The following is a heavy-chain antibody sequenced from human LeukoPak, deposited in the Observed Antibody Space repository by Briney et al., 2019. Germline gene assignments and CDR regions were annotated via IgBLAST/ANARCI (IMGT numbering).Heavy chain of an antibody. Sequence: GGSLRLSCAASGFTFSSYAMNWVRQAPGKGLEWVSTISGSGGSKHYADSVEGRFTISRDNSKNTVYLQMNSLRAEDTAIYYCAKLPPASGAYGVDVWGKGTTVTVSS. CDR2: ISGSGGSK. D-gene: IGHD3-10*01. J-gene: IGHJ6*04. V-gene: IGHV3-23*01. CDR1: GFTFSSYA. CDR3: AKLPPASGAYGVDV.